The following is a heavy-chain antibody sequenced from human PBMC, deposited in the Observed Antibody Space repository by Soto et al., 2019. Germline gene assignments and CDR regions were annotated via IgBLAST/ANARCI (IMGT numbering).Heavy chain of an antibody. CDR3: ARVRGYYDSSGYLTDDSVPYGMDV. CDR2: IIPIFGTA. CDR1: GGTFSSYA. Sequence: ASVKVSCKASGGTFSSYAISWVRQAPGQGLEWMGGIIPIFGTANYAQKFQGRVTITADESTSTAYMELSSLRSEDTAVYYCARVRGYYDSSGYLTDDSVPYGMDVWGQGTTVTVSS. V-gene: IGHV1-69*13. J-gene: IGHJ6*02. D-gene: IGHD3-22*01.